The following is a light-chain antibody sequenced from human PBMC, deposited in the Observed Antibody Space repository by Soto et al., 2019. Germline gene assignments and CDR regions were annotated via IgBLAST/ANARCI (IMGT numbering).Light chain of an antibody. J-gene: IGKJ2*01. CDR1: QGISNS. Sequence: DIQMTQSPSAMSASVVDRVTITCRASQGISNSLAWFQQEPGKVPKRLTYAASGFQSGVPSSFSGSGPGTEFTLTISNPQPEDCANDVCLQFNCYPYTVGQGTKLVIK. CDR3: LQFNCYPYT. V-gene: IGKV1-17*03. CDR2: AAS.